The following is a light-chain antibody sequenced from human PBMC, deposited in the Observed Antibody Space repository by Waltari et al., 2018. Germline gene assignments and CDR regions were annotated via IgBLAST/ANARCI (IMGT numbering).Light chain of an antibody. J-gene: IGKJ4*01. CDR2: ATS. V-gene: IGKV4-1*01. Sequence: DIVMTQSPDSLAVSLGERATINCKSSQSVFYSARNKNYLSWYQQKPGQPPKLLIYATSTRECGVRDRFSGSGSGTDFTLTISSLQAEDVAVYFCHQYYTYPLTFGGGTKVEIK. CDR3: HQYYTYPLT. CDR1: QSVFYSARNKNY.